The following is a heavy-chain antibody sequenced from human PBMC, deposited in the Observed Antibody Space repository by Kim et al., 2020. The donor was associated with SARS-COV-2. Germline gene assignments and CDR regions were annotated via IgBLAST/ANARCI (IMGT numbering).Heavy chain of an antibody. V-gene: IGHV1-18*01. CDR1: GYTFTSYG. D-gene: IGHD3-10*01. CDR3: ARDLLYYGSGSLSSWHV. J-gene: IGHJ6*02. CDR2: ISTYTGNI. Sequence: ASVKVSCKASGYTFTSYGISWVRQAPGQGLEWMGWISTYTGNINYAQKVQGRVTMTTDTSTSTAYMELRSLRSDDTAVYYCARDLLYYGSGSLSSWHVWGQGTTVTVSS.